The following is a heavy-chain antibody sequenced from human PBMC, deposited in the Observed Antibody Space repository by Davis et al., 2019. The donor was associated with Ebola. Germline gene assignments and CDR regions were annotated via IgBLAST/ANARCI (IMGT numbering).Heavy chain of an antibody. CDR2: IYYSGST. J-gene: IGHJ4*02. Sequence: PSETLSLTCAVYGGSFSGYYWSWIRQHPGKGLEWIGYIYYSGSTYYNPSLKSRVTISVDTSKNQFSLKLSSVTAADTAVYYCASSGLGTADYWGQGTLVTVSS. D-gene: IGHD3-16*01. CDR3: ASSGLGTADY. V-gene: IGHV4-31*11. CDR1: GGSFSGYY.